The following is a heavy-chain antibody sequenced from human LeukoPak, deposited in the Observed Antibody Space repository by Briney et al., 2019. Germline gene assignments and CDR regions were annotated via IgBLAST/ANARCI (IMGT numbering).Heavy chain of an antibody. V-gene: IGHV1-69*05. CDR3: ASGGYYYDGSGYFFDY. D-gene: IGHD3-22*01. CDR1: GGTFSSYA. Sequence: SVKVSCKASGGTFSSYAISWVRQAPGQGLEWMGRIIPIFGTANYAQKFQGRVTITTDESTSTAYMELSSLRSEDTAVYYCASGGYYYDGSGYFFDYWGQGTLVTVSS. CDR2: IIPIFGTA. J-gene: IGHJ4*02.